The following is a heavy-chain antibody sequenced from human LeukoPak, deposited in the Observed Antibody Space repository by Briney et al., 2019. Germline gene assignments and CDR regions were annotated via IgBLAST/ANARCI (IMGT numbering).Heavy chain of an antibody. CDR1: GFTFSSYA. V-gene: IGHV3-23*01. J-gene: IGHJ4*02. D-gene: IGHD1-26*01. CDR3: AKVSWDSLGDY. CDR2: ISGSGGST. Sequence: GGSLRLSCAASGFTFSSYAMSWVRQAPGKGLEWVSAISGSGGSTYYADSVKGRFTISRDNSRSTLYLQMNSLRAEDTAVYYCAKVSWDSLGDYWGQGILVTVSS.